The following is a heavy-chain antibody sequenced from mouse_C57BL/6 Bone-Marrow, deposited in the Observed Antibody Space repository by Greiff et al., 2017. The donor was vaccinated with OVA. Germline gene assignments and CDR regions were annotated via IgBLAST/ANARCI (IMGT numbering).Heavy chain of an antibody. CDR1: GYTFTSYW. V-gene: IGHV1-55*01. D-gene: IGHD1-1*01. CDR2: IYPGRGST. CDR3: ARRYYGSSWYFDV. Sequence: VQLQQPGAELVKPGASVKMSCKASGYTFTSYWITWVKQRPGQGLEWIGDIYPGRGSTNYNEKFKSKATLTVDTSSSTAYMQLSSLTSEDSAVYSCARRYYGSSWYFDVWGTGTTVTVSS. J-gene: IGHJ1*03.